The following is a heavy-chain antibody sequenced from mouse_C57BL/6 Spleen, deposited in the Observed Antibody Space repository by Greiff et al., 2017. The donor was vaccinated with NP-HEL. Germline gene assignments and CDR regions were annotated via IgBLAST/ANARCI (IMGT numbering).Heavy chain of an antibody. J-gene: IGHJ2*01. CDR3: ASHYYGSSYTFDY. CDR2: IDPSDSYT. V-gene: IGHV1-69*01. CDR1: GYTFTSYW. D-gene: IGHD1-1*01. Sequence: QVQLQQSGAELVMPGASVKLSCKASGYTFTSYWMHWVKQRPGQGLEWIGEIDPSDSYTNYNQKFKGKSTLTVDKSSSTAYMQLSSLTSEDSAVYYCASHYYGSSYTFDYWGQGTTLTVSS.